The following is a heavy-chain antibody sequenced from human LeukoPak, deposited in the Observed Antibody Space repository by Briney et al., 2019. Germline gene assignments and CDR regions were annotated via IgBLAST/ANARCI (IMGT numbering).Heavy chain of an antibody. CDR2: IKQDGSEK. V-gene: IGHV3-7*01. CDR1: GFTFSTYW. D-gene: IGHD4-23*01. J-gene: IGHJ4*02. CDR3: ARDLGKIGGNSSPFDY. Sequence: GGSLRLSCAAAGFTFSTYWMSWVRQAPGKGLEWVANIKQDGSEKYYVDSVKGRFTISRDNAKNSPYLQMNSLRAEDTAVYYCARDLGKIGGNSSPFDYWGQGTLVTVSS.